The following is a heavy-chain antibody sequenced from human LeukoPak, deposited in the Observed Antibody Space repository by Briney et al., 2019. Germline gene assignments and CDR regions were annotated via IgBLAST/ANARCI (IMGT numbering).Heavy chain of an antibody. D-gene: IGHD6-19*01. CDR1: GFTFDDYA. Sequence: PGGSLRLSCAASGFTFDDYAMHWVRQAPGKGLEWVSGISWNSGSIGYADSVKGRFTISRDNAKNSLYLQMNSLRAEDTALYYCAKDLPGIAVAGAFDIWGQGTMVTVSS. CDR2: ISWNSGSI. V-gene: IGHV3-9*01. CDR3: AKDLPGIAVAGAFDI. J-gene: IGHJ3*02.